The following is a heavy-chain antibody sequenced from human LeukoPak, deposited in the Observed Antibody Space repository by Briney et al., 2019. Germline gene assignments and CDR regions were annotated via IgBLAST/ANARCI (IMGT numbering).Heavy chain of an antibody. J-gene: IGHJ4*02. CDR2: VNSDGSTT. V-gene: IGHV3-74*01. CDR3: ESIITEIPS. D-gene: IGHD1-20*01. Sequence: GGSLRLSCAASGFTFSNYWMHWVRQAPGKGLVWVSRVNSDGSTTTYADSVKGRFTISRDNAKNTLYLQMNSLRAEDTAVYYCESIITEIPSWGQGTLVTVSS. CDR1: GFTFSNYW.